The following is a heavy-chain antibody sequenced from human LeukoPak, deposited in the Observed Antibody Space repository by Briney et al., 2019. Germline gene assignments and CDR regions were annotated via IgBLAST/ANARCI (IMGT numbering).Heavy chain of an antibody. D-gene: IGHD2/OR15-2a*01. CDR2: INHSGST. CDR3: ARHSFPYCDSNTCSPYRWFDT. V-gene: IGHV4-34*01. Sequence: PSETLTLTCAVYGGSFSGYYWSWLRQPPGKGLEWIGGINHSGSTNYNPSLKSRVTVSVDTSRNQFSLNLSSVTAADTAVYYCARHSFPYCDSNTCSPYRWFDTWGQGTLVTVSS. J-gene: IGHJ5*02. CDR1: GGSFSGYY.